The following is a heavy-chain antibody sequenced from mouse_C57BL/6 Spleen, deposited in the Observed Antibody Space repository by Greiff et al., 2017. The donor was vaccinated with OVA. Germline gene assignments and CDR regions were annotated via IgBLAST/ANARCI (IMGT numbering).Heavy chain of an antibody. CDR2: INPSSGYT. J-gene: IGHJ3*01. V-gene: IGHV1-7*01. CDR1: GYTFTSYW. D-gene: IGHD3-3*01. CDR3: ARSGLDQAWFAY. Sequence: VKVVESGAELAKPGASVKLSCKASGYTFTSYWMHWVKQRPGQGLEWIGYINPSSGYTKYNQKFKDKATLTADKSSSTAYRQLSSLTYEDSAVDYCARSGLDQAWFAYWGQGTLVTVSA.